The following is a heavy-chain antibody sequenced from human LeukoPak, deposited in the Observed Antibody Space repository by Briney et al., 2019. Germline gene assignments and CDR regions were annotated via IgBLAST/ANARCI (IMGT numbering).Heavy chain of an antibody. CDR1: GYTFTSYG. CDR3: ARDISSLASYYGVGSDY. CDR2: ISAYNGNA. J-gene: IGHJ4*02. V-gene: IGHV1-18*01. D-gene: IGHD4-17*01. Sequence: ASVKVSCKASGYTFTSYGISWVRQAPGQGLEWMGWISAYNGNANYVQKFQGRVTMTTDTSTSTAYMELRSLRSDDTAVYYCARDISSLASYYGVGSDYWGQGTLVTVSS.